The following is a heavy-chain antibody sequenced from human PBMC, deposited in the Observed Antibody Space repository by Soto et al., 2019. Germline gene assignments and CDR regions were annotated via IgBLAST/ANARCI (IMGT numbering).Heavy chain of an antibody. V-gene: IGHV5-51*01. J-gene: IGHJ3*02. CDR2: IYPGDSDT. CDR3: ARHFYARVYSSSSFDAFDI. Sequence: GESLKISCKGSGYSFTSYWIGWVRQMPGKGLEWMGIIYPGDSDTRYSPSFQGQVTISADKSISTAYLQWSSLKASDTAMYYCARHFYARVYSSSSFDAFDIWGQGTMVTVS. CDR1: GYSFTSYW. D-gene: IGHD6-6*01.